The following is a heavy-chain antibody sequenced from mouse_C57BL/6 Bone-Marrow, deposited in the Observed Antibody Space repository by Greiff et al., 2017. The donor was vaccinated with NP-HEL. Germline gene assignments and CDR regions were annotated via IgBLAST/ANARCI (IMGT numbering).Heavy chain of an antibody. CDR1: GYAFSSYW. V-gene: IGHV1-80*01. CDR3: ARGAY. Sequence: QVQLKESGAELVKPGASVKICCKASGYAFSSYWMNWVKQRPGKGLEWIGQIYPGDGDTNYNGKFKDKASLTADKSSSTAYMQLSSLTSEDSAVYFCARGAYWGQGTLVTVSA. CDR2: IYPGDGDT. J-gene: IGHJ3*01.